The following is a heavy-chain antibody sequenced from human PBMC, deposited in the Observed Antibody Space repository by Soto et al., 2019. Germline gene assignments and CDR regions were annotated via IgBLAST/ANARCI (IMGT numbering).Heavy chain of an antibody. CDR3: ARDPRGDDTICPYYYYYGMEV. J-gene: IGHJ6*04. D-gene: IGHD3-16*01. V-gene: IGHV4-30-4*01. CDR2: IYYSGST. Sequence: SETLSLTCTVSGGSISSGDYYWSWIRQPPGKGLEWIGYIYYSGSTYYNPSLKSRVTISVDTSKNQFSLKLSSVTAADTAVYYCARDPRGDDTICPYYYYYGMEVWGKGTTGTFSS. CDR1: GGSISSGDYY.